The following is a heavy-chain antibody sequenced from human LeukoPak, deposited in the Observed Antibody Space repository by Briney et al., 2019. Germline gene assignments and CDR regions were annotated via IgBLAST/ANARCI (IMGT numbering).Heavy chain of an antibody. J-gene: IGHJ6*03. V-gene: IGHV3-11*01. Sequence: PGGSLRLSCAASGFTFSDYYTSWIRQAPGKGLEWVSYISSSGSTIYYADSVKGRFTISRDNAKNSLYLQMNSLRAEDTAVYYCARDQDGYNLIPPYYMDVWGKGTTVTVSS. CDR3: ARDQDGYNLIPPYYMDV. D-gene: IGHD5-24*01. CDR2: ISSSGSTI. CDR1: GFTFSDYY.